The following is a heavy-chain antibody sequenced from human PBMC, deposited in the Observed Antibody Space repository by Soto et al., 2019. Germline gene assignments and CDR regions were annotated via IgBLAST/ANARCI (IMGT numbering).Heavy chain of an antibody. D-gene: IGHD2-8*01. J-gene: IGHJ4*02. CDR2: INPNSGGT. Sequence: ASVQVSCKASGYTFTGYYMHWVRQAPGQGLEWMGWINPNSGGTNYAQKFQGWVTMTRDTSISTAYMELSRLRSDDTAVYYCAREYNCTNGVCYTYFDYWGQGTLVTVSS. CDR3: AREYNCTNGVCYTYFDY. V-gene: IGHV1-2*04. CDR1: GYTFTGYY.